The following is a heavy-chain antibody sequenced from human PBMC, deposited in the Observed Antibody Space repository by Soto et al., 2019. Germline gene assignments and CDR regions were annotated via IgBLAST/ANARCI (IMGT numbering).Heavy chain of an antibody. V-gene: IGHV4-38-2*01. D-gene: IGHD1-26*01. J-gene: IGHJ4*02. CDR3: ARVRRASGSYYFDY. CDR2: MYHSGST. Sequence: PSETLSLTCAVSGYSISSGYYWGWIRQPPGKGLEWIASMYHSGSTYYNPSLKSRVTISVDASKNQFSLKLSSVTAADTAVYYCARVRRASGSYYFDYWGQGXLVTVSS. CDR1: GYSISSGYY.